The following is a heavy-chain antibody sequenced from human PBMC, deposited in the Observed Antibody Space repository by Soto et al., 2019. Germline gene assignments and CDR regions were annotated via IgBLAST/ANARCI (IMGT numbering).Heavy chain of an antibody. CDR2: ISSSGSTI. V-gene: IGHV3-11*01. CDR1: GFTFIDYY. CDR3: ARGATYYDILTGYLGAIDI. J-gene: IGHJ3*02. D-gene: IGHD3-9*01. Sequence: GGSLILSCAASGFTFIDYYMSWIRQAPGKGLEWVSYISSSGSTIYYADSVKGRFTISRDNAKNSLYLQMNSLRAEDTAVYYYARGATYYDILTGYLGAIDIWCQGTMVTVSS.